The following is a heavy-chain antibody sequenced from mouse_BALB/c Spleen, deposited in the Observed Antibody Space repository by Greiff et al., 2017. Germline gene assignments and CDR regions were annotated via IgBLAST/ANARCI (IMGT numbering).Heavy chain of an antibody. CDR1: GYTFTSYY. D-gene: IGHD2-14*01. Sequence: QVQLQQSGAELVKPGASVKLSCKASGYTFTSYYMYWVKQRPGQGLEWIGEINPSNGGTNFNEKFKSKATLTVDKSSSTAYMQLSSLTSEDSAVYYCTRAGNYRYDEAWFAYWGQGTLVTVSA. CDR3: TRAGNYRYDEAWFAY. CDR2: INPSNGGT. V-gene: IGHV1S81*02. J-gene: IGHJ3*01.